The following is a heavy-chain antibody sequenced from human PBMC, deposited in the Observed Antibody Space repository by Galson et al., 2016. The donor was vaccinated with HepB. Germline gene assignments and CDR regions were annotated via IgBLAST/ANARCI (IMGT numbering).Heavy chain of an antibody. J-gene: IGHJ5*02. CDR1: EFTFSSYA. Sequence: SLRLSCAASEFTFSSYAMNWVRQAPGKGLEWVSAISGSGGSTSYADSVKGRFTIPRDNSKNTLYLQVNSLRAEDTAVYYCAKCLWVRGVYPFDPWGQGTLVTVSS. CDR2: ISGSGGST. V-gene: IGHV3-23*01. D-gene: IGHD3-10*01. CDR3: AKCLWVRGVYPFDP.